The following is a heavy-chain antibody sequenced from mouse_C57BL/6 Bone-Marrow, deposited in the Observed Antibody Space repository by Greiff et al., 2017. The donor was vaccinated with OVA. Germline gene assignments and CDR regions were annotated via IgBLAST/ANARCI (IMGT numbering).Heavy chain of an antibody. CDR3: ARIYYDPLFDY. CDR1: GYTFTSYG. V-gene: IGHV1-81*01. CDR2: IYPRSGNT. J-gene: IGHJ2*01. Sequence: QVQLQQSGAELARPGASVKLSCKASGYTFTSYGISWVKQRTGQGLECIGEIYPRSGNTYYNEKFKGKATLTADKSSSTAYMELRSLTSEDSAVYFCARIYYDPLFDYWGQGTTLTVSS. D-gene: IGHD2-4*01.